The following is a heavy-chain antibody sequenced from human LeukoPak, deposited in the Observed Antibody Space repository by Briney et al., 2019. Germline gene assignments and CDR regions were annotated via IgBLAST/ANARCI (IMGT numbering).Heavy chain of an antibody. CDR3: AKGGISRSHFDC. CDR2: ISYDGSNK. Sequence: PGGSLRLSCAASGFTFSSYGMHWVRQAPGKGLEWVAVISYDGSNKYYADSVKGRFTISRDNSKNTLYLQMNSLRAEDTAVYYCAKGGISRSHFDCWGQGTLVTVSS. J-gene: IGHJ4*02. CDR1: GFTFSSYG. V-gene: IGHV3-30*18. D-gene: IGHD1-1*01.